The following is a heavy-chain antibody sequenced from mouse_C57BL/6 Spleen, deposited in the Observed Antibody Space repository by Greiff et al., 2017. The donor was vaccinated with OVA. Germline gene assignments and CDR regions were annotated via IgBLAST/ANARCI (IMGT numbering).Heavy chain of an antibody. CDR2: IHPNSGST. CDR3: AREGSSSYGYFDV. V-gene: IGHV1-64*01. J-gene: IGHJ1*03. D-gene: IGHD1-1*01. CDR1: GYTFTSYW. Sequence: QVQLQQPGAELVKPGASVKLSCKASGYTFTSYWMLWVKQRPGQGLEWIGMIHPNSGSTNYNEKFKSKATLTVDKSSSTAYMQLSSLTSEDSAVYYCAREGSSSYGYFDVWGTGTTVTVSS.